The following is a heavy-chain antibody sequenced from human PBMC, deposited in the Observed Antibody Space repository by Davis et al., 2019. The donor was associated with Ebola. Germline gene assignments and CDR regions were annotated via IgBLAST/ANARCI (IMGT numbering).Heavy chain of an antibody. Sequence: AASAQVSCKASSYTFTSYGISWVRHAPGQELQGMVWIIAYNGNTNYAQKLQGRVTMTTDTSTSTAYKELRSLSSDGTAVYYCARDLTVGANDSWGQGTLVTVSS. J-gene: IGHJ5*01. V-gene: IGHV1-18*01. CDR1: SYTFTSYG. D-gene: IGHD1-26*01. CDR2: IIAYNGNT. CDR3: ARDLTVGANDS.